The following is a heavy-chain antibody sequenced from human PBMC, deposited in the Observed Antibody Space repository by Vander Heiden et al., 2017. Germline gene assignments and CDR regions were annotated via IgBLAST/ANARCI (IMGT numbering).Heavy chain of an antibody. J-gene: IGHJ4*02. D-gene: IGHD6-13*01. Sequence: EVQLVESGGGLVQPGGSLRLSCAASGFTFSSYERTWVRQAPGKGLEWVAYVNNGANDIYYADSVKGRFMISRDNARNSLHLEMNRLRAEDTALYYCVRAVAAGGLDFWGQGTLVTVSS. CDR3: VRAVAAGGLDF. CDR1: GFTFSSYE. V-gene: IGHV3-48*03. CDR2: VNNGANDI.